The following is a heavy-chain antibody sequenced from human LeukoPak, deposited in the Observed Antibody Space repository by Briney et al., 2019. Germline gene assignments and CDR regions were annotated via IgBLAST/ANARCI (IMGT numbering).Heavy chain of an antibody. CDR2: IWYDGSNK. CDR1: GFIFSSYG. Sequence: GGSLRLSCAASGFIFSSYGMYWVRQAPGKGLEWVAVIWYDGSNKYYGDSVKGRFTVSRDNSNNTLYLQMNSLRAADTAVYYCARDGASRGLDYWGQGTLVTVSS. J-gene: IGHJ4*02. D-gene: IGHD3-10*01. CDR3: ARDGASRGLDY. V-gene: IGHV3-33*07.